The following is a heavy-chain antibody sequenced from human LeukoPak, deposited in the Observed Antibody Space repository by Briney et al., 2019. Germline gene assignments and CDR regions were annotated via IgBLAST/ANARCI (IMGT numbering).Heavy chain of an antibody. CDR3: ATTPIAAAGIE. V-gene: IGHV4-38-2*02. J-gene: IGHJ4*02. CDR2: IYHSGTT. Sequence: SGTLSLTCTVSGYSISSGYYWGWIRQPPGKGLEWIGSIYHSGTTYYNPSLKSRVTISVDTSKNQFSLKLNSVTAADTAVYYCATTPIAAAGIEWGQGTLVTVSS. D-gene: IGHD6-13*01. CDR1: GYSISSGYY.